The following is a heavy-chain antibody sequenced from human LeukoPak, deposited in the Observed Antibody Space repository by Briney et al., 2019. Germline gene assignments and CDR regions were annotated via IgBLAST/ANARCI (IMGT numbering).Heavy chain of an antibody. J-gene: IGHJ6*03. CDR1: GGTFSSYA. Sequence: GASVKVSCKASGGTFSSYAISWVRQAPGQGLEWMGGIIPIFGTANYAQKFQGRVTITTDESTSTAYMELSSLRSEDTAVYYCARNNLDAYYYCMDVWGKGTTVTVSS. D-gene: IGHD3/OR15-3a*01. CDR2: IIPIFGTA. CDR3: ARNNLDAYYYCMDV. V-gene: IGHV1-69*05.